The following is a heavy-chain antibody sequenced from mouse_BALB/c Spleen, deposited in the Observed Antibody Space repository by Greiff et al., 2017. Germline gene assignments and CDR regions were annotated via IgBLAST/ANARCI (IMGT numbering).Heavy chain of an antibody. V-gene: IGHV1-14*01. J-gene: IGHJ4*01. Sequence: EVKLMESGPELVKPGASVKMSCKASGYTFTSYVMHWVKQKPGQGLEWIGYINPYNDGTKYNEKFKGKATLTSDKSSSTAYMELSSLTSEDSAVYYCARVDYYYGKGAPMDYWGQGTSVTVSS. CDR2: INPYNDGT. CDR3: ARVDYYYGKGAPMDY. CDR1: GYTFTSYV. D-gene: IGHD1-1*01.